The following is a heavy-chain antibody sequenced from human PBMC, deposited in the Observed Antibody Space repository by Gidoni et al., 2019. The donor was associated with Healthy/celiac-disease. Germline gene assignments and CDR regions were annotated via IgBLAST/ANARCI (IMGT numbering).Heavy chain of an antibody. CDR3: ARDRSAVAATGNAFDI. J-gene: IGHJ3*02. CDR2: ISSSSSYI. V-gene: IGHV3-21*01. Sequence: EVQLVESGGGLVKPGGSLRLSCAASGFTFSSYSMNWVRQAPGKGLEWVSSISSSSSYIYYADSVKGRFTISRDNAKNSLYLQMNSLRAEDTAVYYCARDRSAVAATGNAFDIWGQGTMVTVSS. CDR1: GFTFSSYS. D-gene: IGHD6-19*01.